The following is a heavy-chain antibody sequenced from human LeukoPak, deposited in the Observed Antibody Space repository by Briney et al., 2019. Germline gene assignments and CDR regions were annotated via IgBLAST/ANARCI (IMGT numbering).Heavy chain of an antibody. D-gene: IGHD6-19*01. Sequence: GRSLRLSCAASGFTFDDYAMHWVRQAPGKGLEWVSGISWNSGSIGYADSVKGRFTISRDNAKNSLYLQMNSLRAEDTALYYCAKDIRVAGTRLGAFDIWGQGTMVTVSS. CDR2: ISWNSGSI. V-gene: IGHV3-9*01. CDR3: AKDIRVAGTRLGAFDI. J-gene: IGHJ3*02. CDR1: GFTFDDYA.